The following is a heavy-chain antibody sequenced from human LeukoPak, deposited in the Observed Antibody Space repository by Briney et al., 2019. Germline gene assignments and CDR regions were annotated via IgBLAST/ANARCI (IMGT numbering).Heavy chain of an antibody. D-gene: IGHD2-2*01. J-gene: IGHJ6*03. Sequence: ASVKVSCKASGGTFSSYAISWVRQAPGQGLEWMGGIIPIFGTANYAQKFQGRVTITTDESTSTAYMELSSLRSEDTAVYYCARGKYQPYYYYYYMDVWGKGTTVTVSS. CDR2: IIPIFGTA. CDR1: GGTFSSYA. CDR3: ARGKYQPYYYYYYMDV. V-gene: IGHV1-69*05.